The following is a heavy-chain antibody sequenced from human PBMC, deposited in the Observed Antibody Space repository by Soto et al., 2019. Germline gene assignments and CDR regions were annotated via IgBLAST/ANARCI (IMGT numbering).Heavy chain of an antibody. CDR2: IIPIFGTA. D-gene: IGHD2-15*01. J-gene: IGHJ4*02. V-gene: IGHV1-69*01. CDR1: GGTFSSYA. Sequence: QVQLVQSGAEVKKPGSSVKVSCKASGGTFSSYAISWVRQAPGQGLEWMGGIIPIFGTANYAQKFQGRVTITADESTSTAYMELSSLRAEDTAVYYCARVEGYCSGGSCYLAYWGQGTLVTVSS. CDR3: ARVEGYCSGGSCYLAY.